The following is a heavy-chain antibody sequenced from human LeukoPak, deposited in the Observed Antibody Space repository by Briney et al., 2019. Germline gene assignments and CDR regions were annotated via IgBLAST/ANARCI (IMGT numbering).Heavy chain of an antibody. CDR2: IKEDGSEK. J-gene: IGHJ4*02. D-gene: IGHD2-15*01. Sequence: AGSLRLSCAASGFTFSDYWMSWVRQAPGKGLEWVANIKEDGSEKYYVDSVKGRFTISRDNAKNSLYLQMNSLRVEDTAVYYCARASRGIAANLCFDYWGQGTLVTVSS. CDR1: GFTFSDYW. CDR3: ARASRGIAANLCFDY. V-gene: IGHV3-7*01.